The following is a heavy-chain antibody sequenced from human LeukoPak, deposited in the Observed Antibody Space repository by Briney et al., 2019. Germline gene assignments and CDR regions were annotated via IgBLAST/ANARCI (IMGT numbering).Heavy chain of an antibody. Sequence: SETLSLTCSVSDDSITMYYWTWIRQPPGKGLEWIGYVDHAGSTNFNPSLNGRVSISRDTTNNLFSLRLRSVTAADTAVYFCARGRVSSSTWYSTYYYYFYMDVWGKGTTVTVSS. D-gene: IGHD1-1*01. J-gene: IGHJ6*03. CDR1: DDSITMYY. V-gene: IGHV4-59*01. CDR3: ARGRVSSSTWYSTYYYYFYMDV. CDR2: VDHAGST.